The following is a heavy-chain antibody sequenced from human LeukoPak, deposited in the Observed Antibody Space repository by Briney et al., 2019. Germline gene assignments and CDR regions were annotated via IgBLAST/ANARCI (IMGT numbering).Heavy chain of an antibody. Sequence: SETLSLTCTVSGGSVSSGSYYWSWIRQPPGKGLEWIGYTHYSGSTNYNPSLKSRVTISVDTSKNQFSLKLSSVTAADTAVYYCARDGPHVAQGWFDPWGQGSLVTVSS. CDR1: GGSVSSGSYY. CDR2: THYSGST. J-gene: IGHJ5*02. D-gene: IGHD5-12*01. V-gene: IGHV4-61*01. CDR3: ARDGPHVAQGWFDP.